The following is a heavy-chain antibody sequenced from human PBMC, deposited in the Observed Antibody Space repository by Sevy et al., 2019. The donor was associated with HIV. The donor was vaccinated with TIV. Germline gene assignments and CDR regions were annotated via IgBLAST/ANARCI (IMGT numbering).Heavy chain of an antibody. V-gene: IGHV3-11*01. CDR3: ARGVGLYH. Sequence: GGSLRLTCAASGFTLSNSYMAWIRRAPGKGLEWVSYLSRGGTDVDYADSVEGRFTISEESAKNSLYLQMNNLGADDTAVYYCARGVGLYHWVPGTLVTVSS. D-gene: IGHD1-26*01. CDR1: GFTLSNSY. J-gene: IGHJ5*02. CDR2: LSRGGTDV.